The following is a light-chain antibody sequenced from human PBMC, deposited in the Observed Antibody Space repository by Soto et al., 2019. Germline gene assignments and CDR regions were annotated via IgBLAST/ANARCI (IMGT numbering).Light chain of an antibody. CDR1: SSDIGNYNS. CDR3: GSYTTYRPYV. J-gene: IGLJ1*01. V-gene: IGLV2-14*01. CDR2: EVT. Sequence: QSALTQPASVSGSPGQSITIPCTGTSSDIGNYNSVSWYQQHPGKAPKLIIFEVTNRPSGISDRFSGSKSGNTASLTISGLQADDEAVYYCGSYTTYRPYVFGSGTKLTVL.